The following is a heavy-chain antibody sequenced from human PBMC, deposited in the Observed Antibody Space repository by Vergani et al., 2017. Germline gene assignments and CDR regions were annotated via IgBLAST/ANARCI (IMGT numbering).Heavy chain of an antibody. CDR3: AKARAAQYYYDPFDI. D-gene: IGHD3-10*01. Sequence: EVQLVESGGGLVQPGGSLRLSCAASGFTVSSNYMSWVRQAPGKGLEWVSVIYSGGSTYYADSVKGRFTISRHNSKNTLYLQMNSLRAEDTAVYYCAKARAAQYYYDPFDIWGQGTMVTVSS. CDR2: IYSGGST. J-gene: IGHJ3*02. V-gene: IGHV3-53*04. CDR1: GFTVSSNY.